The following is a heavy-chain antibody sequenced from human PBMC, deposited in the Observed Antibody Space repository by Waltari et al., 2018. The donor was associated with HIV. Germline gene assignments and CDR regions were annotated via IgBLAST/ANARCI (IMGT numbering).Heavy chain of an antibody. J-gene: IGHJ3*01. CDR2: PSGSGSTA. V-gene: IGHV3-23*01. CDR3: AKSMRDLRPSAFDV. D-gene: IGHD2-8*01. CDR1: GFNFRNFA. Sequence: EVQLLESGGGLVQPGGSLRLSCAASGFNFRNFAMSWVRQAPGKGPELFSAPSGSGSTASYADYVKGRFTISSDFSNNTLFLQMNNLRAEDTAVYFCAKSMRDLRPSAFDVWGQGTMVAISS.